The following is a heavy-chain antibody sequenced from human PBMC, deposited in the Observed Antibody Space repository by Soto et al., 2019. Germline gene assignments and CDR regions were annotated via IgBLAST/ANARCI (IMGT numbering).Heavy chain of an antibody. CDR1: GFTFSSYG. V-gene: IGHV3-30*18. CDR3: AKASVAGPRAHSDY. Sequence: QVHLVESGGGVVQPGRSLRLSCAASGFTFSSYGMHWVRQAPGKGLEWVAVISYDGSNKYYADSVKGRFTISRDNSKNTLYLQMNSLRAEDTAVYYCAKASVAGPRAHSDYWGQGTLVTVSS. CDR2: ISYDGSNK. D-gene: IGHD6-19*01. J-gene: IGHJ4*02.